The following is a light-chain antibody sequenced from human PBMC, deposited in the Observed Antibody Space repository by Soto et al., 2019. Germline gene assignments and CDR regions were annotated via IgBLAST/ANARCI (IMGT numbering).Light chain of an antibody. V-gene: IGLV2-11*01. Sequence: QSVLTEPRSVSVSPGQSVTISCTGTSSDVGGYNYVSWYQQHPGKAPKLMIYDVSKRPSGVPDRFSGSKSGNTASLTISGLQAEDEADYYCCSYAGSYPHVVFGGGTKVTVL. J-gene: IGLJ2*01. CDR2: DVS. CDR3: CSYAGSYPHVV. CDR1: SSDVGGYNY.